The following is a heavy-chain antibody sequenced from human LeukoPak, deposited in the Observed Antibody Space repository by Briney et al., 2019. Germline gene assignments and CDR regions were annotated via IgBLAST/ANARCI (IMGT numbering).Heavy chain of an antibody. Sequence: PGGSLRLSCAASGFTVSSNYMSWVRQAPGKGLEWVSVIYSGGSTYYADSVKGRFTISRDNAKNSLYLQMNSLRAEDTALYYCAKDMGGGRLVRFYFDYWGQGTLVTVSS. CDR3: AKDMGGGRLVRFYFDY. J-gene: IGHJ4*02. D-gene: IGHD6-19*01. V-gene: IGHV3-53*05. CDR1: GFTVSSNY. CDR2: IYSGGST.